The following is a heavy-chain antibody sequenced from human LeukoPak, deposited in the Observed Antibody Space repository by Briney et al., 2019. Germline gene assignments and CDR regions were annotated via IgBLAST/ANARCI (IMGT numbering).Heavy chain of an antibody. CDR3: ARETTYYYGSGSNWFDP. CDR2: INPNSGGT. CDR1: GYTFTGYY. J-gene: IGHJ5*02. Sequence: GASVKVSCKASGYTFTGYYMHWVRQAPGQGLEWMGWINPNSGGTNYARKFQGRVTMTRDTSISTAYMELSRLRSDDTAVYYCARETTYYYGSGSNWFDPWGQGTLVTVSS. D-gene: IGHD3-10*01. V-gene: IGHV1-2*02.